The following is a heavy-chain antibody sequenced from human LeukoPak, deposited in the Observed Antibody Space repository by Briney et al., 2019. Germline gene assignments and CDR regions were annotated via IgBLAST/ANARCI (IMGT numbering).Heavy chain of an antibody. CDR3: AIGYSYGYDAFDI. D-gene: IGHD5-18*01. V-gene: IGHV3-43*01. J-gene: IGHJ3*02. Sequence: PGGSLRLSCAASGFTFDDYLLHWVRQAPGKGLEWVSLISWDGDTTYYADSVKGRFAISRDNSKNTLYLQMNSLRAEDTAVYYCAIGYSYGYDAFDIWGQGTMVTVSS. CDR2: ISWDGDTT. CDR1: GFTFDDYL.